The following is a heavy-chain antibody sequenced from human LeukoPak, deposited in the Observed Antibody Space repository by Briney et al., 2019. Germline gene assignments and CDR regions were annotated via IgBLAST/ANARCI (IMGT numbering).Heavy chain of an antibody. V-gene: IGHV1-8*01. J-gene: IGHJ4*02. CDR3: ARALAAADGNDY. CDR1: GYTFTSYD. D-gene: IGHD6-13*01. CDR2: MNPNSGNT. Sequence: ASVKVSCKASGYTFTSYDINWVRQATGQGLEWMGWMNPNSGNTGYAQKFQGRVTMTRDTSTSTVYMELSSLRSEDTAVYYCARALAAADGNDYWGQGTLVTVSS.